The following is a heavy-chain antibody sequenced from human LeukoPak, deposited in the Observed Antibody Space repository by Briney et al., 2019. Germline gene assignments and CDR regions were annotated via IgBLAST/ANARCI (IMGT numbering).Heavy chain of an antibody. CDR2: ISSSGSTI. D-gene: IGHD6-13*01. CDR3: VREGRSSRWDDWYFDL. V-gene: IGHV3-48*01. Sequence: GGSLRLSCAASGFTFSSYWMSWVRQAPGKGLEWVSYISSSGSTIYYADSVKGRFTISRDNAKNSLYLQMNSLRAGDTAVYYCVREGRSSRWDDWYFDLWGRGTLVTVSS. J-gene: IGHJ2*01. CDR1: GFTFSSYW.